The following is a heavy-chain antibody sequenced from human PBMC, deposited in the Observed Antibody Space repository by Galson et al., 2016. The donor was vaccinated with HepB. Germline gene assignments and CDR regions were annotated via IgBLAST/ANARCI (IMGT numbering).Heavy chain of an antibody. CDR2: INPDSGDT. Sequence: SVKVSRKASGYTFTSYDINWVRQASGQGLEWMGWINPDSGDTGYAQKFQGRVTMTTDTSINTAYMELSSLRSQDTALYYCTRGWDPWGQGTLVIVSS. CDR3: TRGWDP. J-gene: IGHJ5*02. V-gene: IGHV1-8*01. CDR1: GYTFTSYD.